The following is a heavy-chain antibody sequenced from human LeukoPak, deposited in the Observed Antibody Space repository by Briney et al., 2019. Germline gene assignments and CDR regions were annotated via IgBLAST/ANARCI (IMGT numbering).Heavy chain of an antibody. D-gene: IGHD3/OR15-3a*01. V-gene: IGHV4-39*01. CDR3: ARQTGSGLFTLP. CDR1: GVSISSSNSY. J-gene: IGHJ4*02. CDR2: TYYSGNT. Sequence: SETLSLTCTVSGVSISSSNSYWGWIRQPPGKGLEWIGSTYYSGNTYYNASVKSRVTISIDSSKNQFSLMLSSVTAADTAVYYCARQTGSGLFTLPGGQGTLVTVSS.